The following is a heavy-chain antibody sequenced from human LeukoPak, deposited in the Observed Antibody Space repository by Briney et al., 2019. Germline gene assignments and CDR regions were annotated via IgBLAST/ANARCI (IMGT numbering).Heavy chain of an antibody. CDR1: GFTFSSYA. CDR2: ISRNTSNT. J-gene: IGHJ4*02. Sequence: PVGSLRLSCAASGFTFSSYAMCCVPQAPGTGREWVKTISRNTSNTYYADSVTGRFTISRENSMNTLYLQMNSLRAEDTAVYYCAKSGAPRGYWGQGTLVTVSS. V-gene: IGHV3-23*01. D-gene: IGHD5-12*01. CDR3: AKSGAPRGY.